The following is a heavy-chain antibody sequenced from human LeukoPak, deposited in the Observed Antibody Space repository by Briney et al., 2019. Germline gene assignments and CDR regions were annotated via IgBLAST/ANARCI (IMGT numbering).Heavy chain of an antibody. D-gene: IGHD4-17*01. CDR2: ISSSGSTI. V-gene: IGHV3-48*03. Sequence: GGSLRLSCAASGSTFSSFSTYDFNWVRQAPGKGLEWVSYISSSGSTIYYADSVKGRFTISRDNAKNSLYLQMNSLRAEDTAVYYCAVTVTTRRGDYWGQGTLVTVSS. CDR1: GSTFSS. J-gene: IGHJ4*02. CDR3: AVTVTTRRGDY.